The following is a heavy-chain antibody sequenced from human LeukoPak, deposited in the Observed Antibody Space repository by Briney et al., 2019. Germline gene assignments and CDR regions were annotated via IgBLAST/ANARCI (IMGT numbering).Heavy chain of an antibody. CDR2: IYYSGST. Sequence: PSETLSLTCTVSGGSISSSSYYWGWIRQPPGKGLEWIGSIYYSGSTYYNPSLKSRVIISVDTSKNQFSLKLSSVTAADTAVYYCAGNIVVVPAAIPPYYYYYGMDVWGQGTTVTVSS. J-gene: IGHJ6*02. D-gene: IGHD2-2*02. CDR1: GGSISSSSYY. CDR3: AGNIVVVPAAIPPYYYYYGMDV. V-gene: IGHV4-39*01.